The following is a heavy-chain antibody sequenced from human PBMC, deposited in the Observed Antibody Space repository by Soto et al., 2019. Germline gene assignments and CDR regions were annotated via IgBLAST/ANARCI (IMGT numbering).Heavy chain of an antibody. CDR1: GFTFDDYA. CDR2: ISWNSGNI. J-gene: IGHJ4*02. Sequence: EVQLEESGGALVQPGRSLRLSCAASGFTFDDYAMHWVRQVLGKGLEWVSSISWNSGNIGYADSVKGRFTTSRDNAKNSLYLQMNRLRPEDTALYYCVRSKGGYSYGTPFDYWGQGTLVTVS. D-gene: IGHD5-18*01. CDR3: VRSKGGYSYGTPFDY. V-gene: IGHV3-9*01.